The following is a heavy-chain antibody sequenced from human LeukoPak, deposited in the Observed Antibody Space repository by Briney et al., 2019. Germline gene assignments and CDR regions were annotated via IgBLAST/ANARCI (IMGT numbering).Heavy chain of an antibody. J-gene: IGHJ4*02. V-gene: IGHV3-9*01. Sequence: GGSLRLSCAASGFTFDDYAMHWVRQAPGKGLEWVSGISWNSGSIGYADSVKGRFTISRDNAKSSLYLQMNSLRAEDTALYYCAKSGVLRRVMDYWGQGTLVTVSS. CDR3: AKSGVLRRVMDY. CDR1: GFTFDDYA. D-gene: IGHD3-10*01. CDR2: ISWNSGSI.